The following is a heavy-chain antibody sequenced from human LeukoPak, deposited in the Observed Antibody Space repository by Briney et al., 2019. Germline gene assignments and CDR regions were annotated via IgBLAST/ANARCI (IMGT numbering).Heavy chain of an antibody. CDR3: ARGGVALSYYGMDV. V-gene: IGHV1-2*02. CDR1: GYTFTGYY. Sequence: ASVKVSCKASGYTFTGYYMHWVRQAPGQGLEWMGWINPNSGGTNYAQKFQGRVTMTRGTSISTAYMELSRLRCDDTAVYYCARGGVALSYYGMDVWGQGTTVTVSS. J-gene: IGHJ6*02. D-gene: IGHD2-8*01. CDR2: INPNSGGT.